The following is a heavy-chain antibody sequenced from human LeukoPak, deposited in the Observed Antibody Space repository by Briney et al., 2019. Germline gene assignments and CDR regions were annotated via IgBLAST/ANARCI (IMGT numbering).Heavy chain of an antibody. V-gene: IGHV4-61*02. J-gene: IGHJ4*02. CDR2: IYTSGST. D-gene: IGHD2-15*01. Sequence: SETLSLTCTVSGGSISSGSYYWSWIRQPAGKGLEWIGRIYTSGSTNYNPSLKSRVTISVDTSKNQFSLKLSSVTAADTAVYYCARDNVVVAATTQTDYFDYWGQGTLVTVSS. CDR3: ARDNVVVAATTQTDYFDY. CDR1: GGSISSGSYY.